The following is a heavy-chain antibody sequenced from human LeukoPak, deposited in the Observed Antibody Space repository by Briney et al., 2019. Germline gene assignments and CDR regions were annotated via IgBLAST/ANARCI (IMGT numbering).Heavy chain of an antibody. CDR3: ARIDYIIFARIDY. CDR1: GGSIINRSYY. Sequence: SETLSLTCTVSGGSIINRSYYWGWIRQPPGKGPEWIGNIYYSGSTHYNPSLKSRVTISVDTSKNQFSLRLSSVTAADTAVYYCARIDYIIFARIDYWGQGTLVTVSS. V-gene: IGHV4-39*01. CDR2: IYYSGST. J-gene: IGHJ4*02. D-gene: IGHD3/OR15-3a*01.